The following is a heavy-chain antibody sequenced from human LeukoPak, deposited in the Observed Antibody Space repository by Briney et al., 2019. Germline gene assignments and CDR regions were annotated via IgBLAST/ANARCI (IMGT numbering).Heavy chain of an antibody. CDR1: GGSISSSSYY. V-gene: IGHV4-39*01. Sequence: PSETLSLTCTVSGGSISSSSYYWGWIRQPPGKGLECIGSIYYSGSTYYNPSLKSRVTISVDTSKNQFSLKLGSVTAADTAVYYCARRYYDSRFDYWGQGTLVTVSS. CDR2: IYYSGST. D-gene: IGHD3-22*01. J-gene: IGHJ4*02. CDR3: ARRYYDSRFDY.